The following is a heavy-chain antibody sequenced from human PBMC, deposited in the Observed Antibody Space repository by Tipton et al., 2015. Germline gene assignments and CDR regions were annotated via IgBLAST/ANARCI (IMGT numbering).Heavy chain of an antibody. V-gene: IGHV4-59*08. J-gene: IGHJ3*02. Sequence: TLSLTCTVSGGSISRYYWSWIRQPPGKGLEWIAYIYYSGSTNYNPSLKSRVTISVDTSKNQFSLKLSSVTAADTAVFFCARQTTLEFYDSAGYYFRGDAFDIWGQGTMVTVSS. CDR3: ARQTTLEFYDSAGYYFRGDAFDI. CDR1: GGSISRYY. CDR2: IYYSGST. D-gene: IGHD3-22*01.